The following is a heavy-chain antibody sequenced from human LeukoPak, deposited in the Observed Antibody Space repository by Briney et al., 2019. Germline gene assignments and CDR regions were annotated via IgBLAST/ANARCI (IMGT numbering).Heavy chain of an antibody. CDR2: INHSGNT. CDR1: GEFFGGSY. D-gene: IGHD6-13*01. J-gene: IGHJ4*02. CDR3: ARGLYLTTRGGAAAGFLDY. Sequence: SETLSLTCTVHGEFFGGSYWNWIRQSPGKGLEWIGEINHSGNTNYNPSLKSRVTISVDTSQKQFSLRLSSVTAADTAVYYCARGLYLTTRGGAAAGFLDYWGQGNLVAVSS. V-gene: IGHV4-34*01.